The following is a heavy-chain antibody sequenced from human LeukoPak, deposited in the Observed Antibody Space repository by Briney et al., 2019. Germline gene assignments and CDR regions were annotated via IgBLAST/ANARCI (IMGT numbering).Heavy chain of an antibody. CDR1: GGTFSSYA. J-gene: IGHJ4*02. V-gene: IGHV1-69*05. CDR3: AGSMLPNYYFDY. CDR2: IIPIFGTA. Sequence: SVKVSCKASGGTFSSYAISWVRQAPGQGLEWMGGIIPIFGTANYAQKFQGRVTITTDESTSTAYMELSSLRSEDTAVYYCAGSMLPNYYFDYWGQGILVTVSS. D-gene: IGHD2-8*01.